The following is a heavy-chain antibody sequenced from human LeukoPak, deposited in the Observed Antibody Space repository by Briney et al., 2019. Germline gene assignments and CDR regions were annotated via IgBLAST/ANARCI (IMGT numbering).Heavy chain of an antibody. D-gene: IGHD1-26*01. CDR1: GGSFSGYY. Sequence: SETLSLTCAVYGGSFSGYYWSWIRQPPGKGLEWIGEINHSGSTKYSPSLKSRVSISVDTSRNQFSLKVNSVTAADTAVYYCARDSLGYGMDVWGQGTTVTVSS. V-gene: IGHV4-34*01. CDR3: ARDSLGYGMDV. J-gene: IGHJ6*02. CDR2: INHSGST.